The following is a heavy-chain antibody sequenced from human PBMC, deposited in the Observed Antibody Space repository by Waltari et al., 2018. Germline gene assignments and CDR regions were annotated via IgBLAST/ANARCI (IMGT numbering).Heavy chain of an antibody. J-gene: IGHJ4*01. CDR3: TTLDAPWGG. D-gene: IGHD7-27*01. CDR1: AFNSPPAW. V-gene: IGHV3-15*01. Sequence: EVQMVETGCGLVKRGDSLRLSCPAYAFNSPPAWLTWVRQVPGKGLEWVGRIKSKSDGAITDCAARVRGRFSISRDDSQNMMFLQMNSLRTEDTAVYYCTTLDAPWGGWGHGTLVTVSS. CDR2: IKSKSDGAIT.